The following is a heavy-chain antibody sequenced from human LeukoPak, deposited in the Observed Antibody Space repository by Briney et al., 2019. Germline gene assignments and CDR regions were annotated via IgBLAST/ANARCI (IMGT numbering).Heavy chain of an antibody. J-gene: IGHJ4*02. V-gene: IGHV4-59*05. CDR1: GGSLSSYY. CDR3: ARHISGVNLGDFDY. D-gene: IGHD3-10*01. CDR2: IYYSGST. Sequence: SETLSLTCTVSGGSLSSYYWSWIRQPAGKGLEWIGSIYYSGSTYYNPSLTSRVTISVDTSKNQFSLKLSSVTAADTAVYYCARHISGVNLGDFDYWGQGTLVTVSS.